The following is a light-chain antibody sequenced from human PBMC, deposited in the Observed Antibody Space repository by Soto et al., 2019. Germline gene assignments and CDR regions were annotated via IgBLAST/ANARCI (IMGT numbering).Light chain of an antibody. V-gene: IGLV2-14*01. CDR1: SSDIGGYNY. Sequence: QSALTQPASVSGSPGQSITISCTGTSSDIGGYNYVSWCQHHPGKAPKLIIYEVTNRPSGVSNRFSGSKSGSTASLTISGLQAEDEADYYCNSYTSSTTLVFGGGTKLTVL. CDR2: EVT. CDR3: NSYTSSTTLV. J-gene: IGLJ3*02.